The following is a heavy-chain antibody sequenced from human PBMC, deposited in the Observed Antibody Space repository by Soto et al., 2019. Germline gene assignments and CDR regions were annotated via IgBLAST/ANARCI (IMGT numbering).Heavy chain of an antibody. Sequence: EVQLVESGGGLVQPGGSLRLSCAASGFTFSSYEMNWVRQAPGKGREWVSYISSSGSTIYYADSVKGRFTISRDNAKNSLYLHMNSLRAEDTAVYYCARWRGLDYGDYKNWFDPWGQGTLVTFSS. J-gene: IGHJ5*02. CDR1: GFTFSSYE. CDR3: ARWRGLDYGDYKNWFDP. V-gene: IGHV3-48*03. CDR2: ISSSGSTI. D-gene: IGHD4-17*01.